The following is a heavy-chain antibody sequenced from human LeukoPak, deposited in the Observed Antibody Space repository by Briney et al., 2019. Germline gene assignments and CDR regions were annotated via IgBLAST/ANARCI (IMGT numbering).Heavy chain of an antibody. CDR1: GYDFTKYA. Sequence: ASVKVSCKASGYDFTKYAVQWVRQAPGQRLEWMGWIDAGNGRTKYSPDFQGRVIISRDTSASTAYMELSSLRSEDMAVYYCARGARDSSGYYSLYYYMDVWGKGTTVTVSS. D-gene: IGHD3-22*01. V-gene: IGHV1-3*03. CDR3: ARGARDSSGYYSLYYYMDV. CDR2: IDAGNGRT. J-gene: IGHJ6*03.